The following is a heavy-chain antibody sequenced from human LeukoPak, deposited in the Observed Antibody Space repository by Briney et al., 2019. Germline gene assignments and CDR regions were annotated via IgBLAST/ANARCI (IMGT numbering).Heavy chain of an antibody. CDR1: GFTFSNTW. D-gene: IGHD1-26*01. V-gene: IGHV3-15*01. J-gene: IGHJ4*02. CDR3: TRDLGAYAQ. CDR2: IRSKPDGGTA. Sequence: PGGSLRLSCAASGFTFSNTWMSWVRQAPGKGLEWVGRIRSKPDGGTADYAAPVQGRFSMSRDGSKNTLYLQMNSLKSEDTAVYYCTRDLGAYAQWGQGTLVTVSS.